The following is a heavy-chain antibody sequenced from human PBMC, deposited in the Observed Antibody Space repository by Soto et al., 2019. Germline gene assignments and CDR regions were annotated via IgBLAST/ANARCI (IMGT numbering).Heavy chain of an antibody. D-gene: IGHD3-22*01. CDR1: GFTFSSYG. CDR3: AKGGPHYYDSSGLDY. Sequence: QVQLVESGGGVVQPGRSLRLSCAASGFTFSSYGMHWVRQAPGKGLEWVAVISYDGSNKYYADSAKGRFTISRDNSKNTLYLQMNSLRAEDTAVYYCAKGGPHYYDSSGLDYWGQGTLVTVSS. CDR2: ISYDGSNK. V-gene: IGHV3-30*18. J-gene: IGHJ4*02.